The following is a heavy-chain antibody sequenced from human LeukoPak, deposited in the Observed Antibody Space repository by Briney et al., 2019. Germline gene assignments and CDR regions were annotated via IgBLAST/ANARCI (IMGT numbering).Heavy chain of an antibody. J-gene: IGHJ4*02. CDR3: ARNVWGSYRYPFDY. V-gene: IGHV4-34*01. D-gene: IGHD3-16*02. CDR2: INHSGST. CDR1: GGSFSGYY. Sequence: PSETLSLTCAVYGGSFSGYYWSWIRQPPGKGLEWIGEINHSGSTNYNPSLKSRVTISVDTSKNQFSLKLGSVTAADTAVYYCARNVWGSYRYPFDYWGQGTLVTVSS.